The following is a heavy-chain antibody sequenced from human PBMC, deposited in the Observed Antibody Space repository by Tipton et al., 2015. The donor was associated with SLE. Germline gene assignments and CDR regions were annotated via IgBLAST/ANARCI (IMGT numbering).Heavy chain of an antibody. V-gene: IGHV3-23*03. Sequence: SLRLSCAASGFTFNNFAMSWVRQAPGKGLEWVSVLYSGGFSHYADSVKGRFTISRDISKNTLYLQMANLGPEDTAVYYCAKDRCSGCRGPDYWGQGTLVTVSS. CDR1: GFTFNNFA. CDR3: AKDRCSGCRGPDY. D-gene: IGHD5-12*01. CDR2: LYSGGFS. J-gene: IGHJ4*02.